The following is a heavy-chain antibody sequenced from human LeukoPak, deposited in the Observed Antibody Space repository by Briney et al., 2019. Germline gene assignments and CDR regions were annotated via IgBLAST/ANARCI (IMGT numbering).Heavy chain of an antibody. CDR1: GFTFSNYN. CDR3: GSGPGWYCDA. Sequence: KAGGSLRLSCAASGFTFSNYNMNWVRQAPGKTMEWVSSITSSGTYIFYADSVRGRFTISRDNAKSSLYLQMNSLRAEDTAVYYCGSGPGWYCDAWGQGTLVTVSS. J-gene: IGHJ4*02. CDR2: ITSSGTYI. V-gene: IGHV3-21*04.